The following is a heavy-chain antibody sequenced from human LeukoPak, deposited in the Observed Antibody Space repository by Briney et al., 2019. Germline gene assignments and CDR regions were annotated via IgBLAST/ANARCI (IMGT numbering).Heavy chain of an antibody. CDR3: ARAYYDSSGYPYYFDY. J-gene: IGHJ4*02. CDR2: ISYDGSNK. CDR1: GFTFSSYA. D-gene: IGHD3-22*01. V-gene: IGHV3-30-3*01. Sequence: GRSLRLSCAASGFTFSSYAMDWVRQAPGKGLEWVAVISYDGSNKYYADSVKGRFTISRDNSKNTLYLQMNSLRAEDTAVCYCARAYYDSSGYPYYFDYWGQGTLVTVSS.